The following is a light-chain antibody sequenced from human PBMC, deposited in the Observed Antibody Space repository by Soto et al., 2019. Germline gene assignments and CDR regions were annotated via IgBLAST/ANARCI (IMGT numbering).Light chain of an antibody. V-gene: IGKV3-20*01. CDR1: QTVIHNH. Sequence: EIVLTQSPDTLSLSPGERATLSCRASQTVIHNHLAWHQQKPGQTPRLLVYGASSRATGIPDRFSGSGSGTDFTLTISRLEPEDFAVYYCQQYGGSPRTFGQGTKVDIK. CDR2: GAS. CDR3: QQYGGSPRT. J-gene: IGKJ1*01.